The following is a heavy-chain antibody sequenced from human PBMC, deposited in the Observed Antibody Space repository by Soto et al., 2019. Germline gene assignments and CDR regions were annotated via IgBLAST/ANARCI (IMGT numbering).Heavy chain of an antibody. V-gene: IGHV1-18*01. CDR2: ISAYNGNT. Sequence: ASVKVSCKASGYTFTSYGISWVRQAPGQGLEWMGWISAYNGNTNYAQKLQGRVTMTTDTSTSTAYMELRSLRSDDTAVYYCARDKFLEWLPTPHYYYGMDVWGQGTTVTVSS. D-gene: IGHD3-3*01. J-gene: IGHJ6*02. CDR3: ARDKFLEWLPTPHYYYGMDV. CDR1: GYTFTSYG.